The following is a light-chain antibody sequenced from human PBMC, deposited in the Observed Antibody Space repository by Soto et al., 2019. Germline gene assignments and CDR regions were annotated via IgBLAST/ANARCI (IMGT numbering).Light chain of an antibody. J-gene: IGLJ2*01. CDR3: QTWGTGIRV. CDR2: LNSDGSH. V-gene: IGLV4-69*01. CDR1: SGHSSYA. Sequence: QSVLTQSPSASASLGASVKLTCTLSSGHSSYAIASHQQQPEKGPRYLMKLNSDGSHSKGDGIPDRFSCSSSGAERYLTISSHQYEDEAYYCCQTWGTGIRVFGGGTKLTVL.